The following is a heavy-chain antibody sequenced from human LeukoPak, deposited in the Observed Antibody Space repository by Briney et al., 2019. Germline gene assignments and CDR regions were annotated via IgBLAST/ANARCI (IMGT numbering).Heavy chain of an antibody. J-gene: IGHJ4*01. Sequence: SETLSLTCSVSGGSMGGYYWSWIRQPAGKGLEWIGRIYTSGNTNYNPSLKSRVTMSLDASKNQFSLKLISVTAADTAVYYCVRDADGDFDYWGHGTLVTVSS. D-gene: IGHD4-17*01. CDR3: VRDADGDFDY. CDR2: IYTSGNT. V-gene: IGHV4-4*07. CDR1: GGSMGGYY.